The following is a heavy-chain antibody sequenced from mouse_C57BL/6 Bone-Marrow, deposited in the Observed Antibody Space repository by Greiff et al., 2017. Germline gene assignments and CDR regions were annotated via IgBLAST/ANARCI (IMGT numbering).Heavy chain of an antibody. D-gene: IGHD1-1*01. CDR1: GFNIKDYY. V-gene: IGHV14-1*01. CDR3: TTCLHYGSRKSYCDY. CDR2: IDPEDGDT. J-gene: IGHJ2*01. Sequence: EVQLQQSGAELVRPGASVKLSCTASGFNIKDYYMHWVKQRPEQGLEWIGRIDPEDGDTEYAPKFQGKATMTADTSSNTAYLQLSGLTSEDTAVYYCTTCLHYGSRKSYCDYWGQGTTLTVSS.